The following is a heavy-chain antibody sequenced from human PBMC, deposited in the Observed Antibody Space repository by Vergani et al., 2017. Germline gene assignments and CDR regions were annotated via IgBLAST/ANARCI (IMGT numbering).Heavy chain of an antibody. V-gene: IGHV3-53*04. Sequence: EVQLVESGGGLVQPGGSLRLSCAASGFTVSSNYMSWVRQAPGKGLEWVSVIYSGGSTYYADSVKRRFTISRHDSKNTLYLQMNSLRAEDTAVYYCARDRVDIVATTNYYYYYYGMDVWGQGTTVTVSS. CDR2: IYSGGST. CDR1: GFTVSSNY. CDR3: ARDRVDIVATTNYYYYYYGMDV. D-gene: IGHD5-12*01. J-gene: IGHJ6*02.